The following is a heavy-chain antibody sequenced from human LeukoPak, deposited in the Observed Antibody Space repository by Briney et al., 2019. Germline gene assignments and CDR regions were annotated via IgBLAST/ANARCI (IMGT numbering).Heavy chain of an antibody. D-gene: IGHD3-22*01. J-gene: IGHJ4*02. CDR2: ISSSSNYI. CDR1: GFTFSSYS. CDR3: ARDRAPMYYYDSSGYYSPGY. V-gene: IGHV3-21*01. Sequence: GGSLRLSCAASGFTFSSYSMNWVRQAPGKGLEWVSSISSSSNYIYYADSVKGRFTISRDNAKNSLYLQMNSLRAEDTAVYYCARDRAPMYYYDSSGYYSPGYWGQGTLVTVSS.